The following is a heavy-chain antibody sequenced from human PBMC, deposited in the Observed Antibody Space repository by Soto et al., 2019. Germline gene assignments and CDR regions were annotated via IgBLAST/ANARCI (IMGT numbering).Heavy chain of an antibody. D-gene: IGHD3-22*01. V-gene: IGHV1-69*13. CDR3: ARSYYDSSGVPFFDY. J-gene: IGHJ4*02. CDR1: GGTFSSYA. Sequence: GASVKVSCKASGGTFSSYAISWVRQAPGQGLEWMGGIIPIFGTANYAQKFQGRVTITADESTSTAYMELSSLRSEDTAVYYCARSYYDSSGVPFFDYWGQGTLVTVSS. CDR2: IIPIFGTA.